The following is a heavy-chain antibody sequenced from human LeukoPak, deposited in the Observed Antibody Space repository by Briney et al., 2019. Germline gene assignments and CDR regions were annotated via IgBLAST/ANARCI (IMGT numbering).Heavy chain of an antibody. J-gene: IGHJ4*02. CDR3: ARLTEPTNAAIFDY. CDR1: GGTISSSRYY. V-gene: IGHV4-39*01. D-gene: IGHD2-15*01. CDR2: IYYSGST. Sequence: RASETLSLTCTVSGGTISSSRYYWGWVRQPPGKGLEWIGSIYYSGSTYYNPSLKSRVTISVDTSKNQFSLKLGSVTAADTAVYYCARLTEPTNAAIFDYWGQGTLVTVSS.